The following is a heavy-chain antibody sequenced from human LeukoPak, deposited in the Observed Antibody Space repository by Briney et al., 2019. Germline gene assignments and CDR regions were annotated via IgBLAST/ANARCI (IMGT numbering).Heavy chain of an antibody. J-gene: IGHJ4*02. CDR1: GFTFSSYE. CDR3: ARGLWFGELSTIGFDY. CDR2: ISSSGSTM. V-gene: IGHV3-48*03. Sequence: GGSLRLSCAASGFTFSSYEMNWVRQAPGKGLERVSYISSSGSTMYYADSVKGRFTISRDNAKNSLYLQMNSLRAEDTAVYYCARGLWFGELSTIGFDYWGQGTLVTVSS. D-gene: IGHD3-10*01.